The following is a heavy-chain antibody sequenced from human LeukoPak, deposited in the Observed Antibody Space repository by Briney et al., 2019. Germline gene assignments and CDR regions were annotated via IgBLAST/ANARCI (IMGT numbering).Heavy chain of an antibody. CDR1: GGSFSGYY. V-gene: IGHV4-34*01. CDR3: ARRLLGYCSGGRCYSGYFQH. J-gene: IGHJ1*01. D-gene: IGHD2-15*01. Sequence: SETLSLTCAVYGGSFSGYYWSWIRQPPGKGLEWIGEINHSGSTNSNPSLKSRVTISVDTSKNQFSLKLSSVTAADTAVYYCARRLLGYCSGGRCYSGYFQHWGQGTLVTVSS. CDR2: INHSGST.